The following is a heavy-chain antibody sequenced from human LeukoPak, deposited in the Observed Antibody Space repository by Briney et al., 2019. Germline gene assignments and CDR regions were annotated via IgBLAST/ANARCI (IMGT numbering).Heavy chain of an antibody. V-gene: IGHV3-23*01. J-gene: IGHJ5*02. CDR3: ARGPSCSSMSCPYWFDP. CDR2: ISGSSGSI. Sequence: PGGSLRLPCAASGFTFSSYAMSWVRQAPGKGLEWVSVISGSSGSIYYADSVKGRFTISRDKSKNTMYLQMNSLRAEDTAVYYCARGPSCSSMSCPYWFDPWGQGTLVTVSS. CDR1: GFTFSSYA. D-gene: IGHD2-2*01.